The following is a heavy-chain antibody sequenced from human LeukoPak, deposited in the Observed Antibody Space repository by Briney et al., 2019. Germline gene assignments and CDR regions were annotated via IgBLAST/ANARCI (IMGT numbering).Heavy chain of an antibody. CDR3: ARLFDP. Sequence: SQTLSLTCTVSGGSISSGSYYWSWIRQPAGKGLEWIGRIYTSGSTNYNPSLKSRVTISVDTSKNQFSLKLSSVTAADTAVYYCARLFDPWGQGTLVTVSS. CDR2: IYTSGST. CDR1: GGSISSGSYY. V-gene: IGHV4-61*02. J-gene: IGHJ5*02.